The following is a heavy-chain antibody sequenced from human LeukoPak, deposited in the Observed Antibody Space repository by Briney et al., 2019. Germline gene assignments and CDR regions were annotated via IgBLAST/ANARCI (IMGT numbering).Heavy chain of an antibody. CDR3: ARARGAAAGTGCDF. CDR1: GYTFTSCG. V-gene: IGHV1-18*01. CDR2: ISAYNGNT. Sequence: ASVKVSCKASGYTFTSCGISWVRQAPGQGLEWMGWISAYNGNTNYAQKLQGRVTMTTDTSTSTAYMELSSLRSEDTAVYYCARARGAAAGTGCDFWGQGTLVTVSS. D-gene: IGHD6-13*01. J-gene: IGHJ4*02.